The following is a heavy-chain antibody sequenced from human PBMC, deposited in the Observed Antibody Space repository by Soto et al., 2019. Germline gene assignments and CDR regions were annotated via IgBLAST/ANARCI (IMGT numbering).Heavy chain of an antibody. CDR1: GFTFSTYG. D-gene: IGHD3-3*01. J-gene: IGHJ4*02. V-gene: IGHV3-23*01. CDR3: AKGLHYDFWSGYSHHFDS. CDR2: TSGSGSAT. Sequence: GGSLRLSCVASGFTFSTYGMTWVRQSAGKGLEWVSATSGSGSATYYADSVKGRFTISRDNLDSILYLEMNSLRAEDTAIYYCAKGLHYDFWSGYSHHFDSWGQGTQVTVSS.